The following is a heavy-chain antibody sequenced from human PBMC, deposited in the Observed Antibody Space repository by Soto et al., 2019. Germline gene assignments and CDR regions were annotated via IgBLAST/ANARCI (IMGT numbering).Heavy chain of an antibody. CDR2: IYWTDVK. V-gene: IGHV2-5*01. D-gene: IGHD4-17*01. CDR3: AHTLPVTTSAFDI. CDR1: GFSLNTSGVG. J-gene: IGHJ3*02. Sequence: QITLKESGPTLVKPTQTLTLTCTFSGFSLNTSGVGVGWVRQPPGRALEWLAVIYWTDVKRYSPSLKSSLSITKDTPKNQVVLTMTSMDPMDTAIFFCAHTLPVTTSAFDIWGQGTMVTVSS.